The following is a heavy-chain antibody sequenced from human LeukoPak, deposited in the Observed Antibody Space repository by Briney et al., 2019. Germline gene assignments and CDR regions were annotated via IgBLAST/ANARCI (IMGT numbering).Heavy chain of an antibody. CDR2: ISAYNGNT. J-gene: IGHJ5*02. CDR3: ARAGIDILTGITFDP. Sequence: GASVKVSCKASGYTFTSYGISWVRQAPGQGLEWMGWISAYNGNTNYAQKLQGRVTMTTDTSTSTAYMELRSLRSDDTAVYYCARAGIDILTGITFDPWGQGTLVTVSS. D-gene: IGHD3-9*01. V-gene: IGHV1-18*01. CDR1: GYTFTSYG.